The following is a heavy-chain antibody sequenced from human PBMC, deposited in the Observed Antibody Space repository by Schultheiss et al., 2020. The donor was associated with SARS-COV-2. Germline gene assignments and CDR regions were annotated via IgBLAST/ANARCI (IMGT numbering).Heavy chain of an antibody. CDR3: AKDQDDYGGNGY. J-gene: IGHJ4*02. CDR1: GGSISSYY. V-gene: IGHV4-59*01. Sequence: SQTLPLTCTVSGGSISSYYWSWIRQPPGKGLEWIGYIYYSGSTNYNPSLKSRVTISVDTSKNQFSLKLSSVTAADTAVYYCAKDQDDYGGNGYWGQGTLVTVSS. D-gene: IGHD4-23*01. CDR2: IYYSGST.